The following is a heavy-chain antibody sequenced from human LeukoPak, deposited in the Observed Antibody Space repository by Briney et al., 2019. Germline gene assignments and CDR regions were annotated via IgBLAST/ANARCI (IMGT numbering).Heavy chain of an antibody. CDR2: ISNDGSDE. J-gene: IGHJ4*02. CDR1: GFTFSSHG. CDR3: ARGCATPYCFLNDY. D-gene: IGHD2-21*01. V-gene: IGHV3-30*03. Sequence: GGSLRLSCAASGFTFSSHGMHWVRQAPGKGLEWVSIISNDGSDEDYVDSVKGRFTISRDNSKNTLHLQMNSLRAEDTAVYYCARGCATPYCFLNDYWGQGTLVTVSS.